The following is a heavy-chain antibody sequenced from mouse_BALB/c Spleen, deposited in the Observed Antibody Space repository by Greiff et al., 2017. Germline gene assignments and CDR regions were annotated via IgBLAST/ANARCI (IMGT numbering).Heavy chain of an antibody. V-gene: IGHV14-3*02. CDR2: IDPANGNT. CDR3: APYGNYNYFDY. Sequence: VQLQQSGAELVKPGASVKLSCTASGFNIKDTYMHWVKQRPEQGLEWIGRIDPANGNTKYDPKFQGKATITADTSSNTAYLQLSSLTSEDTAVYYCAPYGNYNYFDYWGQGTTLTVSS. CDR1: GFNIKDTY. D-gene: IGHD2-1*01. J-gene: IGHJ2*01.